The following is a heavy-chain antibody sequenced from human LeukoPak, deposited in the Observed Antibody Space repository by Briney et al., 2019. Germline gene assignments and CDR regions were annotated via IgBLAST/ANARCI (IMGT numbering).Heavy chain of an antibody. CDR3: AINGGGDSGYGNFDY. CDR2: ISYDGSNK. J-gene: IGHJ4*02. Sequence: GGSLRLSCAASGFTFSSYAMHWVRQAPGKGLEWVAVISYDGSNKYYADSVKGRFTISRDNSKNTLYLQMNSLRAEDTAFYYCAINGGGDSGYGNFDYWGQGTLVTVSS. D-gene: IGHD5-12*01. CDR1: GFTFSSYA. V-gene: IGHV3-30*04.